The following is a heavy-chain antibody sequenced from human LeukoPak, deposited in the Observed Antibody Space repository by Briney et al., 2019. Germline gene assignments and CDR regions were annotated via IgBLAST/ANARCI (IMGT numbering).Heavy chain of an antibody. V-gene: IGHV4-59*01. CDR1: GGSISSYY. CDR2: ISYTGST. J-gene: IGHJ4*02. D-gene: IGHD3-16*01. Sequence: SETLSLTCTVSGGSISSYYWTWIGLPPGKGLEWIGCISYTGSTNYNPSLKSRVTISVDTSKNQFSLKLSSVTAADTAVYYCARGLHANDYWGQGTLVTVSS. CDR3: ARGLHANDY.